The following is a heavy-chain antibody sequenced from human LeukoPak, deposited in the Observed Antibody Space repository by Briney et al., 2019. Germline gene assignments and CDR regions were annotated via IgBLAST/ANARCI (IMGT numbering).Heavy chain of an antibody. Sequence: ASVRVSRKASGGTFSNYAITWVRQAPGQGLEWMGGIIPIFGTANYAQKFQGRVTITTDESTSTAYVELSSLRSEDTAVYYCASLGVAMIRGVRSYYFDYWGQGTLVSVSS. J-gene: IGHJ4*02. CDR1: GGTFSNYA. CDR2: IIPIFGTA. D-gene: IGHD3-10*01. V-gene: IGHV1-69*05. CDR3: ASLGVAMIRGVRSYYFDY.